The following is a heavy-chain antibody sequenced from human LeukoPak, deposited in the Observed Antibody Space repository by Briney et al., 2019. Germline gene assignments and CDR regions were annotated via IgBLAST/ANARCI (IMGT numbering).Heavy chain of an antibody. CDR1: GGSISSTTYY. J-gene: IGHJ6*03. CDR2: IYYSGST. V-gene: IGHV4-39*01. D-gene: IGHD3-22*01. CDR3: ARGRFGIVSYYYMDV. Sequence: SETLSLTCTVSGGSISSTTYYWGWIRQPPGKGLEWIGSIYYSGSTYYNPSLKSRVTISVDTSKSQFSLKLSSVTAADTAVYYCARGRFGIVSYYYMDVWDKGTTVTVSS.